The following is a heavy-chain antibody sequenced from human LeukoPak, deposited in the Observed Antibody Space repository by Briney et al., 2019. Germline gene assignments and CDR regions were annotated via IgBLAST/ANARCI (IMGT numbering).Heavy chain of an antibody. CDR3: ARTPPTSYYDFWSGYTYYYYGMDV. V-gene: IGHV4-59*01. J-gene: IGHJ6*02. CDR1: GGSISSYY. Sequence: SETLSLTCTVSGGSISSYYWSWIRQPPGKGLEWLGYIYYSGSTNYNPSLKSRVTISVDTSKNQFSLKLSSVTAADTAVYYCARTPPTSYYDFWSGYTYYYYGMDVWGQGTTVTVSS. CDR2: IYYSGST. D-gene: IGHD3-3*01.